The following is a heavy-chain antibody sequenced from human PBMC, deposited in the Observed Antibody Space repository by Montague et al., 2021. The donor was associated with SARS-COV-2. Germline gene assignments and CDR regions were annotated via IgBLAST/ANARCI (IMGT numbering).Heavy chain of an antibody. V-gene: IGHV3-21*01. CDR2: ISSSSSYI. CDR3: ARDPVDYGLWSSGSYYNAYYYYYGMDV. Sequence: SLRLSCAASGFTFSSYSMNWVRQAPGKGLEWVSSISSSSSYIYYADSVKGRFTISRDNAKNSLYLQMNSLRAEDTAVYYCARDPVDYGLWSSGSYYNAYYYYYGMDVWGQGTTVTVSS. CDR1: GFTFSSYS. J-gene: IGHJ6*02. D-gene: IGHD3-10*01.